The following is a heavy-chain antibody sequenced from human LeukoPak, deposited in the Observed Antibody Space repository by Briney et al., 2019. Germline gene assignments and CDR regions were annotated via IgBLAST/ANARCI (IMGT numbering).Heavy chain of an antibody. CDR1: GFTFSSYG. D-gene: IGHD6-13*01. J-gene: IGHJ4*02. CDR3: AKGLGPAGRYSSTWGFDY. CDR2: ISGRGGST. V-gene: IGHV3-23*01. Sequence: GGSLRLSCAASGFTFSSYGMSWVRQAPGKGLEWVSGISGRGGSTYYADSVKGRFIISRDNSKNTLYLQMNSLRAEDTAVYYCAKGLGPAGRYSSTWGFDYWGQGTLVTVSS.